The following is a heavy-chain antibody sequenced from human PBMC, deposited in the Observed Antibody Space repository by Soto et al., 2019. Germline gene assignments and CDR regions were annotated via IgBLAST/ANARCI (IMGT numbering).Heavy chain of an antibody. Sequence: EVQLVESGGGLVQPGGSLRLSCAASGFTFSSYWMHWVRQAPGKGLVWVSRINSDGSSTSYADSVKGRFTISRDNAKNTLYLQMNRLRAEDTAVYYCARVYCSGGGCYHLDYWDQGTLVTVSS. V-gene: IGHV3-74*01. CDR1: GFTFSSYW. J-gene: IGHJ4*02. CDR3: ARVYCSGGGCYHLDY. D-gene: IGHD2-15*01. CDR2: INSDGSST.